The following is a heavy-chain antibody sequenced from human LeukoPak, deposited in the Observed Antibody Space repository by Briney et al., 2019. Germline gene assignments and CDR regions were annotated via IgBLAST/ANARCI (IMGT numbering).Heavy chain of an antibody. V-gene: IGHV3-30-3*01. CDR3: ARGLWGAMGTGDY. J-gene: IGHJ4*02. CDR1: GFTFSSYA. Sequence: PGGSLRLSCSASGFTFSSYAMHWVRQAPGKGLEWVAVISYDGSNKYYADSVKGRFTISRDNSKNTLYLQMNSLRAEDTAVYYCARGLWGAMGTGDYWGQGTLVTVSS. CDR2: ISYDGSNK. D-gene: IGHD3-16*01.